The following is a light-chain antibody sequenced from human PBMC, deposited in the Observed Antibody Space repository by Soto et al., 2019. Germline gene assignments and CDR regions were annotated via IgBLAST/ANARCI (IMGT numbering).Light chain of an antibody. J-gene: IGKJ2*01. Sequence: DIQMTQSPSTLSASVGDRVTITCRASQGISSWLAWYQDKPGKAPKLLIYKASTLESGLPSRCSGSGSGTDFTLTISSLEPDDFATYYCQHYNSQPYTFGQGTKLEIK. CDR3: QHYNSQPYT. CDR1: QGISSW. V-gene: IGKV1-5*03. CDR2: KAS.